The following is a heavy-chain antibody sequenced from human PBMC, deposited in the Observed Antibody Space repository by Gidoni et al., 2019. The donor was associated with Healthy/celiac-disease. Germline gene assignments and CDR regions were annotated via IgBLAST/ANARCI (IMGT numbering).Heavy chain of an antibody. D-gene: IGHD3-22*01. CDR1: GFSLRHARMG. CDR2: IFSNDEK. V-gene: IGHV2-26*01. CDR3: ARIRSYYDSSGYLFTALDY. Sequence: QVTLKESGPVLVKPTETLTLTCTVSGFSLRHARMGVSWIRQPPGKALEWLAHIFSNDEKSYTTPLKSRLTISKDTSKSQVVLTMTNMDPVDTATYYCARIRSYYDSSGYLFTALDYWGQGTLVTVSS. J-gene: IGHJ4*02.